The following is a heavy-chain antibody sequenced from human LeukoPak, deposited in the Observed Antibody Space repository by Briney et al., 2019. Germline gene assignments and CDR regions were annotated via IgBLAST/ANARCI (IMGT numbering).Heavy chain of an antibody. J-gene: IGHJ4*02. CDR2: IYHSGST. CDR3: ARGGGYASPIGY. D-gene: IGHD5-12*01. V-gene: IGHV4-59*01. Sequence: SETLSLTCTLSGGSISTYYWSWSREPPGKGLEWIGYIYHSGSTNYNPSLKSRVTISVDTSKNQFSLKLSSVTAADTAVYYCARGGGYASPIGYWGQGALVTVSS. CDR1: GGSISTYY.